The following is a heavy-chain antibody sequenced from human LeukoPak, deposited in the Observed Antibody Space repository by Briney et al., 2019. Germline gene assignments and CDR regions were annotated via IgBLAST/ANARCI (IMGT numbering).Heavy chain of an antibody. CDR3: AKRGIVIRGVLVIGFHKEAYYFDY. CDR1: GFTFSSYA. CDR2: ISESGGST. J-gene: IGHJ4*02. V-gene: IGHV3-23*01. D-gene: IGHD3-10*01. Sequence: PGGSLRLSCAASGFTFSSYAMSWVRQAPGKGLEWVSGISESGGSTKYADSVTGRFTISRDNSLITVYLQMSSLRAEDTAVYFCAKRGIVIRGVLVIGFHKEAYYFDYWGQGILVTVSS.